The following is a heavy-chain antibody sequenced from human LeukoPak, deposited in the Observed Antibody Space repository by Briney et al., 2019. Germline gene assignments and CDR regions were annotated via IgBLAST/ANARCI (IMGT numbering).Heavy chain of an antibody. CDR2: IYPANSET. Sequence: GESLKISCKGSGYNFTTYWIVWVRQMPGRGLEWMGAIYPANSETTYSPSFQGQVAFSADKSITTAYVHWFGLKASDSAMYYCARGGPSLPRGVVFDLWGQGTLVAVSS. J-gene: IGHJ4*02. D-gene: IGHD3-10*01. CDR1: GYNFTTYW. CDR3: ARGGPSLPRGVVFDL. V-gene: IGHV5-51*01.